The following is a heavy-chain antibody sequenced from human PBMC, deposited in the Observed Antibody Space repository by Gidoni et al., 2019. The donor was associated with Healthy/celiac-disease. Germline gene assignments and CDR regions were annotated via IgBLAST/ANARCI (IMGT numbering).Heavy chain of an antibody. D-gene: IGHD3-3*01. J-gene: IGHJ4*02. CDR2: ISSSGSTI. CDR1: GFTFSRYE. CDR3: ARGVYDFWSGYYTGFDY. V-gene: IGHV3-48*03. Sequence: EVQLVESGGGLVQPGGSLRLSCAASGFTFSRYEMNWVRQAPGKGLEWVSYISSSGSTIYYADSVKGRFTISRDNAKNSLYLQMNSLRAEDTAVYYCARGVYDFWSGYYTGFDYWGQGTLVTVSS.